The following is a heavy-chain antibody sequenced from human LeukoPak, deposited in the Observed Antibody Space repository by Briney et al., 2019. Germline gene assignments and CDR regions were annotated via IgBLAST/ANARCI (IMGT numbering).Heavy chain of an antibody. J-gene: IGHJ4*02. CDR1: GFTFSSYS. Sequence: GGPLRLSCAASGFTFSSYSMNWVRQAPGKGLEWVSYISGSGSTIYYADSVKGRFTMSRDNAKNSLYLQMNSLRAEDTAVYYCARSNYYDRSGSLTNWGQGTLVTVSS. D-gene: IGHD3-22*01. V-gene: IGHV3-48*04. CDR2: ISGSGSTI. CDR3: ARSNYYDRSGSLTN.